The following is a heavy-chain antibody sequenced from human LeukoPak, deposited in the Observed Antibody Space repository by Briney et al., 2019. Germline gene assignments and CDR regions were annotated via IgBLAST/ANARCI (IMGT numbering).Heavy chain of an antibody. V-gene: IGHV3-33*01. CDR2: IWYDGSNK. CDR3: ARETGAQRWLQSGEEYFQH. J-gene: IGHJ1*01. Sequence: GGSLRLSCAASGFTFSSYGMHWVRQAPGKGLEWVAVIWYDGSNKYYADSVKGRFTISRDNSKNTLYLQMNSLRAEDTAVYYCARETGAQRWLQSGEEYFQHWGRAPWSPSPQ. CDR1: GFTFSSYG. D-gene: IGHD5-24*01.